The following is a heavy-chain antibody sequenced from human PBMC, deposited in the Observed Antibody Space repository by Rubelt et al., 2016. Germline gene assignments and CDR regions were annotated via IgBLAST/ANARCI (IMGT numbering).Heavy chain of an antibody. D-gene: IGHD5-12*01. CDR1: GGSMNSAGDH. Sequence: QLQLEESGPGLVKPSETLSLICSVSGGSMNSAGDHWDWIRQSPGKGLEWIGTISHSGGTFYSPSLKSRGTISADPSKNQFSRKRRAVTAAGTAVYYCARDLGRSGYASCSDYWGRGTLVTVSS. J-gene: IGHJ4*02. CDR2: ISHSGGT. V-gene: IGHV4-39*07. CDR3: ARDLGRSGYASCSDY.